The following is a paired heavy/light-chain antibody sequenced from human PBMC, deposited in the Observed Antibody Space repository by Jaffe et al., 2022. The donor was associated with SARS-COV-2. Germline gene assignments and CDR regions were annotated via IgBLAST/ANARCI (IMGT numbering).Heavy chain of an antibody. Sequence: QVQLQESGPGLVKPSETLSLICSVSGGSVSTPSHYWNWIRQPAGKGLEWIGRVLSDKSTDYNPSLRGRVIISVDTSKNQFSLTMSSVTAADTAVYYCARDTYESSVRYGLDVWGQGSPVTVSS. CDR1: GGSVSTPSHY. J-gene: IGHJ6*02. CDR3: ARDTYESSVRYGLDV. CDR2: VLSDKST. V-gene: IGHV4-61*02. D-gene: IGHD3-22*01.
Light chain of an antibody. CDR3: QQSYDSPFYT. CDR2: SSS. Sequence: DIQMTQSPSSLSASVGDRVTITCRASQNIYNYLRWFQVKSGKAPKLLIYSSSLLLSGVPSRFSGSGSGTEFTLTISSLQPEDSATYYCQQSYDSPFYTFGQGTKLEIK. J-gene: IGKJ2*01. V-gene: IGKV1-39*01. CDR1: QNIYNY.